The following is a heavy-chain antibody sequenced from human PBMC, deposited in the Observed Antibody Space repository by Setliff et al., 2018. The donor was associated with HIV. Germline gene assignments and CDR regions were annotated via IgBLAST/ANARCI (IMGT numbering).Heavy chain of an antibody. CDR2: INPNSGGT. J-gene: IGHJ3*02. CDR1: GYTFSDYY. D-gene: IGHD6-13*01. Sequence: ASVKVSCKASGYTFSDYYMHWVRQAPGQGLEWMGWINPNSGGTNYAQKFQGRVNMTRDTSLSTTYMELSRLRSDDTAVYYCARDPGYKSTWYGVFDIWGQGTMVTVSS. V-gene: IGHV1-2*02. CDR3: ARDPGYKSTWYGVFDI.